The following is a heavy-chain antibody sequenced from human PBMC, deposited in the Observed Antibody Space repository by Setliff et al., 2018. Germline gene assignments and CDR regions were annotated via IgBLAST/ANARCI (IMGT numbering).Heavy chain of an antibody. CDR2: IRSSGDT. D-gene: IGHD6-19*01. CDR3: ARGGSSARYGGGLDC. J-gene: IGHJ4*02. V-gene: IGHV3-13*01. CDR1: GFTFSNYD. Sequence: PGGSLRLSCAASGFTFSNYDMHWVRQSPGKGLEWVSVIRSSGDTYYPGSVKGRFTISRDNAKKSLFLQMSSLRTGDTAVYFCARGGSSARYGGGLDCWGQGTVVTVSS.